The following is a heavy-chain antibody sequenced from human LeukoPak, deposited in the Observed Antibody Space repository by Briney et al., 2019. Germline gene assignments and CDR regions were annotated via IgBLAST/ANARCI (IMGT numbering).Heavy chain of an antibody. CDR3: ARDLVTVTKGFDI. CDR1: DDSFSSHY. V-gene: IGHV4-59*11. CDR2: ISYIGST. Sequence: SETLSLTCAVSDDSFSSHYWTWIRQPPGKGLEWIGYISYIGSTNYTPSLKSRVTISIDTSKNQFSLKLSSVTAADTAVYYCARDLVTVTKGFDIWGQGTMVSVSS. J-gene: IGHJ3*02. D-gene: IGHD4-17*01.